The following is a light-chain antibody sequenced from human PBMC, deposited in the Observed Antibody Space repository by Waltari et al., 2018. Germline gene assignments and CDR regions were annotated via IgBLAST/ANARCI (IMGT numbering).Light chain of an antibody. CDR1: SSDTGAGYL. Sequence: QSVLTQPPSVSGAPGQRVTISCTGSSSDTGAGYLVHWYQQLPGTAPQLLIYDNSNRPSGVPDRFSGSKSGSSASLAITGLQAEDEADYYCQSFDYRLDGSRVFGGGTKLTVL. CDR3: QSFDYRLDGSRV. J-gene: IGLJ3*02. CDR2: DNS. V-gene: IGLV1-40*01.